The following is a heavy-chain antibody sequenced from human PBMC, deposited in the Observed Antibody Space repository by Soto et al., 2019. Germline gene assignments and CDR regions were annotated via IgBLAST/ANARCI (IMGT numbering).Heavy chain of an antibody. J-gene: IGHJ5*01. D-gene: IGHD3-3*02. Sequence: GGSLRLSCAASRFTSGYHAMNWVRQAPGKGLEWVSTISSNGENTHYADSVKGRFIISSDNSNNSVSLQMNSLRVEDTAVYYCFAWAFALCDSWGQGTMVTVSS. CDR1: RFTSGYHA. CDR2: ISSNGENT. V-gene: IGHV3-23*01. CDR3: FAWAFALCDS.